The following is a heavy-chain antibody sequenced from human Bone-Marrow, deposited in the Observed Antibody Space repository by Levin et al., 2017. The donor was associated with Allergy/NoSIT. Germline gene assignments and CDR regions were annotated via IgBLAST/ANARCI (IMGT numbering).Heavy chain of an antibody. CDR3: AKGSMGKDLLHSPFDY. Sequence: SVKVSCKASGGPFSSYSISWMRQAPGQGLEWMGGIIPIFGTVDYAQKFQGRVTITADASTDTAYVELDRLRSDDTAVYFCAKGSMGKDLLHSPFDYWGQGTLVTVSS. D-gene: IGHD3-10*01. J-gene: IGHJ4*02. CDR1: GGPFSSYS. V-gene: IGHV1-69*13. CDR2: IIPIFGTV.